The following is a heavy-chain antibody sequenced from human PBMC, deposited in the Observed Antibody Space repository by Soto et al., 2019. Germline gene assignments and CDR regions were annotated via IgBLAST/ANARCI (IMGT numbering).Heavy chain of an antibody. CDR1: GGTCDDYT. V-gene: IGHV3-43*01. Sequence: VVPLRLSCAASGGTCDDYTMHCVRQATGKGLEWVSLISWDGYGTYYADSVRGRFTISRDNSKNSLYLQMNSLRTEDTALYYCAKDPSNYEYYFDYWGQGTLVSV. J-gene: IGHJ4*02. CDR3: AKDPSNYEYYFDY. D-gene: IGHD4-4*01. CDR2: ISWDGYGT.